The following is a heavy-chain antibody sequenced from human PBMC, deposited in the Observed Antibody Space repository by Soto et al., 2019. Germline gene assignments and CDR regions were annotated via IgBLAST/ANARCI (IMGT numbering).Heavy chain of an antibody. D-gene: IGHD2-15*01. Sequence: EVQLVESGGGLVQPGGSLRLSCVASGFTVTDIYMNWVRQAPGKGLEWVSVIYKDFTDYADFVRGRFSVSTDTSKNALYLQRDNLRAEDKAVYYCAREPRYCSGGSCSIMGDAFDIWGQGAMVTVSS. CDR3: AREPRYCSGGSCSIMGDAFDI. CDR2: IYKDFT. V-gene: IGHV3-66*01. J-gene: IGHJ3*02. CDR1: GFTVTDIY.